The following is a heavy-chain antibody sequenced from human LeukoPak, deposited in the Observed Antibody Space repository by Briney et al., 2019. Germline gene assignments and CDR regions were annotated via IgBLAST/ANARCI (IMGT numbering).Heavy chain of an antibody. CDR2: INTDGTVT. Sequence: GGSLRLSCAASGFTFSKYWMLWVRQAPGKGLERVSRINTDGTVTTYADSVKGRFTVSRDNADNTMFLQMNSVRDEDTAVYYCATRQWLAPPPDSWGQGTPVTVSS. CDR1: GFTFSKYW. V-gene: IGHV3-74*01. CDR3: ATRQWLAPPPDS. J-gene: IGHJ4*02. D-gene: IGHD6-19*01.